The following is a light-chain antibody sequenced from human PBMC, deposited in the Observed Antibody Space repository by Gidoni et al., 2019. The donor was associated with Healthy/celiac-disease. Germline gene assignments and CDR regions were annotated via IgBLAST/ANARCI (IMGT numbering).Light chain of an antibody. Sequence: DIQMTQSPSTLSASVGDRVTITCRASQSISSWLAWYQQKPGKAPKLLIYKASSLESGGPSRFSGSGSGIEFTLTISSLQHDDFATYYRQQYNSYWTFXQXTKVEIK. J-gene: IGKJ1*01. CDR3: QQYNSYWT. V-gene: IGKV1-5*03. CDR2: KAS. CDR1: QSISSW.